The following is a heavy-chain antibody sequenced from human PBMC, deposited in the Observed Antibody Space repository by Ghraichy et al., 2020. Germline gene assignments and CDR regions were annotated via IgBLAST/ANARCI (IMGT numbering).Heavy chain of an antibody. D-gene: IGHD5-24*01. CDR2: IYSRGNT. J-gene: IGHJ4*02. CDR3: ARARDSYNDFDY. CDR1: GGSISSYH. Sequence: SETLSLTCTVSGGSISSYHWSWIRQPPGTGLEWIGYIYSRGNTNYNPSLKSRVTISVDTSKNQFSLRLRSVTASDTAVYYCARARDSYNDFDYWGQGTLVTVSS. V-gene: IGHV4-59*01.